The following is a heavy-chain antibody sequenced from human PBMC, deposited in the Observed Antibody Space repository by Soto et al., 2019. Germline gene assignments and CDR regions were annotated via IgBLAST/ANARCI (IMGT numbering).Heavy chain of an antibody. CDR2: ISYDGSNK. V-gene: IGHV3-30*03. Sequence: QVQLVESGGGLVQPGRSLRLSCAASGFTFSSYGMHWVRQAPGKGLEWVAVISYDGSNKYYADSVKGRFTISRDNSKNSLQLQMKSLRAEDTAVCYCERDRESSGPFDPWGQGTLVTVSS. D-gene: IGHD6-19*01. CDR1: GFTFSSYG. CDR3: ERDRESSGPFDP. J-gene: IGHJ5*02.